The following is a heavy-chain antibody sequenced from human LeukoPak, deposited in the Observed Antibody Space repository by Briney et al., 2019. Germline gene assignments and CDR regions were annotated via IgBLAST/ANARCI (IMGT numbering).Heavy chain of an antibody. J-gene: IGHJ4*02. V-gene: IGHV3-48*03. D-gene: IGHD4-17*01. CDR1: GFTFITYE. Sequence: GGSLRLSCAASGFTFITYEMNWVRQAPGKCREWLSYISSSGNSTYYADSVKGRFTISRDNAKKSLYLQMSSLRAEDTALYYCARDSPDYGDFNGLFDYWGQGTLVTVSS. CDR2: ISSSGNST. CDR3: ARDSPDYGDFNGLFDY.